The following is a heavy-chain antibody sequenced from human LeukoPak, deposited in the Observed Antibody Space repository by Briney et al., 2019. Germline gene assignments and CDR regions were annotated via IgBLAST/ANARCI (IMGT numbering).Heavy chain of an antibody. V-gene: IGHV4-59*01. Sequence: SETLSLTCTVSGGSISSYYWSWIRQPPGKGLEWIGYIYYTGSTNYNPSLKSRVTISVDTSKNQFSLKLCSVTAADTAVYYCARGRDGYDYWGQGTLVTVSS. CDR1: GGSISSYY. J-gene: IGHJ4*02. D-gene: IGHD5-24*01. CDR3: ARGRDGYDY. CDR2: IYYTGST.